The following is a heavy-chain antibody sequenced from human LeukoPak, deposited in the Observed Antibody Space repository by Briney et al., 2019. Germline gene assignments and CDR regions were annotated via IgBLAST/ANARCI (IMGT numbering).Heavy chain of an antibody. J-gene: IGHJ3*02. D-gene: IGHD4-11*01. CDR1: GYSFTSYW. CDR3: AITGGLQSAHDAFDI. V-gene: IGHV5-51*01. Sequence: GESLKISCKGSGYSFTSYWIGWVRQMPGKGLEWMGIIYPADSDTNYSPSFQGQVTISADKSVSTAYLQWSSLKASDSAMYYCAITGGLQSAHDAFDIWGQGTLVTASS. CDR2: IYPADSDT.